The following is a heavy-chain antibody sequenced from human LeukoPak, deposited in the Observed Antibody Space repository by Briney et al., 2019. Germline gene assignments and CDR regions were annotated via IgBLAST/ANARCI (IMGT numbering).Heavy chain of an antibody. CDR1: GYTFTVYY. Sequence: ASVKVSCKASGYTFTVYYMHWVRQAPGQGLEWMGWINPNSGGTNYAQKFQGRVTMTRDTSIGTAYMELSRLRSDDTAVYYCARERITMYWFDPWGQGTLVTVSS. J-gene: IGHJ5*02. CDR3: ARERITMYWFDP. D-gene: IGHD3-10*02. CDR2: INPNSGGT. V-gene: IGHV1-2*02.